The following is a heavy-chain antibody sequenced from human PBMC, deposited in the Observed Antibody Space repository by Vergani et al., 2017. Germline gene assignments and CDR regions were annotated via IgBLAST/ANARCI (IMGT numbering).Heavy chain of an antibody. V-gene: IGHV4-59*01. CDR2: IYYSGST. CDR3: ARVRDGNSPPDY. CDR1: GGSISSYY. Sequence: QVQLQESGPGLVKPSETLSLTCTVSGGSISSYYWSWIRQPPGKGLEWIGYIYYSGSTNYNPSLKSRVTISVDTAKNQFSLKLSSVTAADTAVYYCARVRDGNSPPDYWGQGTLVTVSS. D-gene: IGHD4-23*01. J-gene: IGHJ4*02.